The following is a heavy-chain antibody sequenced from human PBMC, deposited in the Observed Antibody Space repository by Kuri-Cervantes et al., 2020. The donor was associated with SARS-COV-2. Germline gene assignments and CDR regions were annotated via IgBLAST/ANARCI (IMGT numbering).Heavy chain of an antibody. CDR2: IDGSSGDT. V-gene: IGHV3-23*01. CDR3: AKVDSSSSYYYYYGMDV. CDR1: GFTFSSYA. D-gene: IGHD6-6*01. J-gene: IGHJ6*02. Sequence: GESLKISCAASGFTFSSYAMSWVRQAPGKGLEWVSAIDGSSGDTYYADSVKGRCTISRDNSKNTLHLQMNSLRAEDTAVYYCAKVDSSSSYYYYYGMDVWGQGTTVTVSS.